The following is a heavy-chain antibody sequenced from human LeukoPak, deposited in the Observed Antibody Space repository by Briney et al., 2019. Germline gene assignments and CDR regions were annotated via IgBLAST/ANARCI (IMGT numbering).Heavy chain of an antibody. J-gene: IGHJ4*02. V-gene: IGHV3-30-3*01. Sequence: GGSLRLSCAASGFTFSSYAMHWVRQAPGKGLEWVAVISYDGSNKYYADSVKGRFTISRDNSKNTLYLQMNSLRAEDTAVYYCARGPDYGDYRIDYWGQGTLVTVSS. CDR2: ISYDGSNK. CDR3: ARGPDYGDYRIDY. D-gene: IGHD4-17*01. CDR1: GFTFSSYA.